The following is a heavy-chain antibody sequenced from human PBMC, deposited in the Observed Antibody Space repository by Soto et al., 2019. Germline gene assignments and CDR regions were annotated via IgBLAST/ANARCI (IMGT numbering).Heavy chain of an antibody. CDR1: GYTFTSYG. V-gene: IGHV1-18*04. J-gene: IGHJ6*02. CDR3: ARTYCSSTSCYFHYYYGMDV. D-gene: IGHD2-2*01. Sequence: ASVKVSCKASGYTFTSYGISWVRQAPGQGLEWMGWISAYNGNTNYAQKLQGRVTMTTDTSTSTAYMELRSLRSDDTAVYYCARTYCSSTSCYFHYYYGMDVWGQGTTVTVSS. CDR2: ISAYNGNT.